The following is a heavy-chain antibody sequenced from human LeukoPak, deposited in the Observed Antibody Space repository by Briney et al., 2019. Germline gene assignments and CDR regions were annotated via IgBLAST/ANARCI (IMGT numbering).Heavy chain of an antibody. V-gene: IGHV1-46*01. CDR1: GYTFTSYY. CDR2: INPSGGST. D-gene: IGHD6-6*01. Sequence: VASVKVSCKASGYTFTSYYMHWVRQAPGQELEWMGIINPSGGSTSYAQKFQGRVTMTRDTSTSTVYMELSSLRSEDTAVYYCARGEQLVLMNADTNLGYWGQGTLVTVSS. J-gene: IGHJ4*02. CDR3: ARGEQLVLMNADTNLGY.